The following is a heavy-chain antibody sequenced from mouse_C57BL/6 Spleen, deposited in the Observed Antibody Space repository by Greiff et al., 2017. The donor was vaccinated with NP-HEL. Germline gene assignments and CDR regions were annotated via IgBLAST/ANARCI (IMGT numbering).Heavy chain of an antibody. V-gene: IGHV5-6*01. CDR1: GFTFSSYG. Sequence: EVQGVESGGDLVKPGGSLKLSCAASGFTFSSYGMSWVRQTPDKRLEWVATISSGGSYTYYPDSVKGRFTISRDNAKNTLYLQMSSLKSEDTAMYYCARPYPSYFEVWGTGTTVTVSS. J-gene: IGHJ1*03. CDR3: ARPYPSYFEV. CDR2: ISSGGSYT.